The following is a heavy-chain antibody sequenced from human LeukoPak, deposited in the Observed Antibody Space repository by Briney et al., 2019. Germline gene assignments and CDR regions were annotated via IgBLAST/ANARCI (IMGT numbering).Heavy chain of an antibody. J-gene: IGHJ4*02. Sequence: GASVKVSCRASGYTFTSYDINWVRQATGQGLEWMGWMNPNSGNTGYAQKFQGRVTMTRNTSISTAYMELSSLISEDTANYYCARTSYDSSDYYFDYWGQGTLATVSS. CDR1: GYTFTSYD. CDR3: ARTSYDSSDYYFDY. CDR2: MNPNSGNT. V-gene: IGHV1-8*01. D-gene: IGHD3-22*01.